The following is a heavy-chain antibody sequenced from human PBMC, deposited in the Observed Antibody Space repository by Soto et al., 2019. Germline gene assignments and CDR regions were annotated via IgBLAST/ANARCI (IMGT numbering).Heavy chain of an antibody. CDR3: AKDGGGYP. CDR1: GGIFSNFA. D-gene: IGHD2-15*01. J-gene: IGHJ5*02. Sequence: SVKVSCKACGGIFSNFAFSWVRQAPGQGLEWMGTIVPVYGTVHYAHQFQGRVTITADESTSTTYMEMSGLRAEDTAVYYCAKDGGGYPWGQGTLFTVSS. V-gene: IGHV1-69*13. CDR2: IVPVYGTV.